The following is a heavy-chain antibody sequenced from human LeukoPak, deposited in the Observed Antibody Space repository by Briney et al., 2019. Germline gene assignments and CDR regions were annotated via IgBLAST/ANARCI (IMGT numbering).Heavy chain of an antibody. CDR1: GGSISSYY. CDR3: ARVSPLRLGELSLMYYFDY. Sequence: PSETLSLTCTVSGGSISSYYWSWIRQPPGKGLEWIGYIYYSGSTNYNPSLKSRVTISVDTSKNQFSLKLSSVTAADTAVYYCARVSPLRLGELSLMYYFDYWGQGTLVTVSS. J-gene: IGHJ4*02. D-gene: IGHD3-16*02. V-gene: IGHV4-59*01. CDR2: IYYSGST.